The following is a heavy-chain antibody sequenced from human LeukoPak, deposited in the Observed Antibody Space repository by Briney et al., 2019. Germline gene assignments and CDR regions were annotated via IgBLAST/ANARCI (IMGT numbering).Heavy chain of an antibody. CDR2: ISSSSSYI. D-gene: IGHD3-22*01. V-gene: IGHV3-21*01. CDR1: GFTFSSYS. CDR3: ARDNYDSSGYWMPKYYFDY. J-gene: IGHJ4*02. Sequence: GGSLRLSCAASGFTFSSYSMNWVRQAPGKGLEWVSSISSSSSYIYYADSVKGRFTISRDNAKNSLYLQMNSLRAEDTAVYYCARDNYDSSGYWMPKYYFDYWGQGTLVTVSS.